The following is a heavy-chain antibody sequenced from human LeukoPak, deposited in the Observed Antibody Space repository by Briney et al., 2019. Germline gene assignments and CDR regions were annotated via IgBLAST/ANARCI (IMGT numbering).Heavy chain of an antibody. CDR1: GGSISSGDYY. CDR2: IYYSGST. CDR3: ARVKGYCSSTSCYFLDY. V-gene: IGHV4-30-4*08. Sequence: PSETLSLTCTVSGGSISSGDYYWSWIRQPPGKGLEWIGYIYYSGSTCYNPSLKSRVTISVGTSKNQFSLKLSSVTAADTAVYYCARVKGYCSSTSCYFLDYWGQGTLVTVSS. J-gene: IGHJ4*02. D-gene: IGHD2-2*01.